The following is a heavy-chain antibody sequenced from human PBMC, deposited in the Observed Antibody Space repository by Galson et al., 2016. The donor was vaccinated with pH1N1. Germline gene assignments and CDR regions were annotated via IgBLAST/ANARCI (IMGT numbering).Heavy chain of an antibody. J-gene: IGHJ6*02. D-gene: IGHD3-16*01. Sequence: SLRLSCAASGFTFSDYWMTWVRQAPGKGLEWVANIKEDGSQEHYVDFVKGRFTISRDNAKNTLYLQMNSLRVEDTAVYYRARQIGGGGNVWGQGTTVTVSS. CDR3: ARQIGGGGNV. CDR1: GFTFSDYW. V-gene: IGHV3-7*03. CDR2: IKEDGSQE.